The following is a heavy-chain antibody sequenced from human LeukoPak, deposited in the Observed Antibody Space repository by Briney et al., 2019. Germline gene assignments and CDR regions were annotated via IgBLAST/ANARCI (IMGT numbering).Heavy chain of an antibody. V-gene: IGHV3-33*01. J-gene: IGHJ4*02. CDR3: ARSRVGAYSCGDHIGDY. Sequence: GGSLRLSCAASGWTFSSYGMHWVGQAPGKGLEWVAVIWYDGSNKYYADSVKGRFTISRDNSKNTLYLQMNSLRAEDTAVYYCARSRVGAYSCGDHIGDYWGQGTLVTVSS. D-gene: IGHD6-19*01. CDR2: IWYDGSNK. CDR1: GWTFSSYG.